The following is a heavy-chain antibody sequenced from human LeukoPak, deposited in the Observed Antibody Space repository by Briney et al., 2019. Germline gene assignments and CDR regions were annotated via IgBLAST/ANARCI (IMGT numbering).Heavy chain of an antibody. D-gene: IGHD5-18*01. CDR1: GFTFSSYG. Sequence: GGSLRLSCAASGFTFSSYGMHWVRQAPGKGLEWVAVISYDGSNKYYADSVKGRFTISRDNSKNTLYLQMNSLRAEDTAVYYCAKGTLAITGGYSYGSPILYYFDYWGQGTLVTVSS. V-gene: IGHV3-30*18. J-gene: IGHJ4*02. CDR2: ISYDGSNK. CDR3: AKGTLAITGGYSYGSPILYYFDY.